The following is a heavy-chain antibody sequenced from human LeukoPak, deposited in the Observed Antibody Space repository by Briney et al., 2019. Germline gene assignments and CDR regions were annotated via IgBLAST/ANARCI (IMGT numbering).Heavy chain of an antibody. D-gene: IGHD1-26*01. CDR3: ARHRYSGSRSYFDY. J-gene: IGHJ4*02. CDR1: GFTFSNYG. CDR2: ISYDGNNK. Sequence: GRSLRLSCAASGFTFSNYGMHWVRQAPGKGLEWVAVISYDGNNKYYADSVKGRFTISRDNSKNTLYLQMNSLRAEDTAVYYCARHRYSGSRSYFDYWGQGTLVTVSS. V-gene: IGHV3-30*03.